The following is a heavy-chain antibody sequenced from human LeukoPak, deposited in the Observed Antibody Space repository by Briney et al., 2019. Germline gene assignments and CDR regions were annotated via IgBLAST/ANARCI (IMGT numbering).Heavy chain of an antibody. CDR2: INPNSGGT. CDR3: ARGSRVSGSQHYYYGMDV. D-gene: IGHD3-10*01. CDR1: GYTFTGYY. V-gene: IGHV1-2*04. Sequence: GASVKVSCQASGYTFTGYYMHWVRQAPGQGLEWMGWINPNSGGTNYAQKFQGWVTMTRDTSISTAYMELSRLRSDDTAVYYCARGSRVSGSQHYYYGMDVWGQGTTVTVSS. J-gene: IGHJ6*02.